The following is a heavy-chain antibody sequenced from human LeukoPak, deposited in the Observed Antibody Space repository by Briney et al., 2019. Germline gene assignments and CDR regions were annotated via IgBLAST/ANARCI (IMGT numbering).Heavy chain of an antibody. D-gene: IGHD1-1*01. Sequence: PGGSLRLSCSASGFIFSMYGMHWVRQAPGKGPEWVAMMWPDLSNQKYSDSVKGRFTISRDHSENRLFLQMTDLRPDDTGIYYCARDRGGNAPHDYWGQGTMVIVSS. V-gene: IGHV3-33*01. CDR1: GFIFSMYG. J-gene: IGHJ4*02. CDR3: ARDRGGNAPHDY. CDR2: MWPDLSNQ.